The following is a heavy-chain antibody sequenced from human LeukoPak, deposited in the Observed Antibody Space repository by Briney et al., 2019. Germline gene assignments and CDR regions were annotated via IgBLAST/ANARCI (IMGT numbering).Heavy chain of an antibody. CDR2: IIPIFGTA. J-gene: IGHJ5*02. CDR1: GGTFSSYA. V-gene: IGHV1-69*05. D-gene: IGHD3-9*01. Sequence: GASVKVSCKASGGTFSSYAISWVRQAPGQGLEWMGGIIPIFGTANYAQKFQGRVTITTDESTSTAYMELSSLRSEDTAVYYCAGDYDILTGPRGWFDPWGQGTLVTVSS. CDR3: AGDYDILTGPRGWFDP.